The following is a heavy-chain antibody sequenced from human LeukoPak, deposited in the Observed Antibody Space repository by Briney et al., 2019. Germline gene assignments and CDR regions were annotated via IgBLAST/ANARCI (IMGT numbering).Heavy chain of an antibody. CDR3: ARGARSYGLGLDV. J-gene: IGHJ6*02. D-gene: IGHD5-18*01. CDR1: GGSISSYY. CDR2: IYYSGST. Sequence: SETLSLTCTVSGGSISSYYWSWIRQPPGKGLEWIGYIYYSGSTNYNPSLKSRVTISVDTSKNQFSLKLSSVTPADTAVYYCARGARSYGLGLDVWGQGTTVTVSS. V-gene: IGHV4-59*01.